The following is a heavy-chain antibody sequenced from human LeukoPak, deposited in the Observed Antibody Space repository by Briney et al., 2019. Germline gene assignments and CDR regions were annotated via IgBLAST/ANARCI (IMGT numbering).Heavy chain of an antibody. V-gene: IGHV1-69*11. D-gene: IGHD3-10*01. CDR2: IIPILSQV. J-gene: IGHJ3*02. CDR1: GGIFSTYA. CDR3: VTGGAYRDAFDI. Sequence: SVKVSCKASGGIFSTYAINWVRQAPGQGLEWMGRIIPILSQVNYAQKFQGRVSITADESTSTAYMDLSSLRSDDTAVYYCVTGGAYRDAFDIWGQETMVIVSS.